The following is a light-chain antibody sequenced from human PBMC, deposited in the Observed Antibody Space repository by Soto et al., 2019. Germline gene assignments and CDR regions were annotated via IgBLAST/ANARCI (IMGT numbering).Light chain of an antibody. CDR1: SSDIGSYNH. Sequence: QSALTQPASVSGSPGQSITISCSGTSSDIGSYNHVAWYQQFPGKSPKLMIYAVSDRPSGVSDRFSGSKSGITASQTISGLQTEDEADYYCISYTDRQSYLFGTGTKVTVL. J-gene: IGLJ1*01. CDR2: AVS. V-gene: IGLV2-14*03. CDR3: ISYTDRQSYL.